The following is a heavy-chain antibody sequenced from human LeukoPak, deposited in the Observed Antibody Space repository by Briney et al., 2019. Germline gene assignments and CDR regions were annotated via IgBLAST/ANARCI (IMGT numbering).Heavy chain of an antibody. J-gene: IGHJ4*02. D-gene: IGHD3-10*01. CDR1: GFTVSSNY. Sequence: GGSLRLSCAASGFTVSSNYMNWVRQAPGKGLEWVSVIYSGGSTYYADSVKGRFTISRDNSKNTLYLQMNSLRVEDTAVYYCAKDKQGFGELLFDYWGQGTLVTVSS. CDR2: IYSGGST. V-gene: IGHV3-53*01. CDR3: AKDKQGFGELLFDY.